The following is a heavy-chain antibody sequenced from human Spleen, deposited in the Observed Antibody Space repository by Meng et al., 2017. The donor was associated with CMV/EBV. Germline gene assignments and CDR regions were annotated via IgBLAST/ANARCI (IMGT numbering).Heavy chain of an antibody. J-gene: IGHJ4*02. D-gene: IGHD4-17*01. CDR2: INPNSGGT. Sequence: SCKASGYTFTGYYMHWVRQDPRQGLEWMGWINPNSGGTNYAQKFQGRVTMTRDTSISTAYMELSGLRSEDTAVYYCARPTVTTGTFDSWGQGTLVTVSS. CDR1: GYTFTGYY. V-gene: IGHV1-2*02. CDR3: ARPTVTTGTFDS.